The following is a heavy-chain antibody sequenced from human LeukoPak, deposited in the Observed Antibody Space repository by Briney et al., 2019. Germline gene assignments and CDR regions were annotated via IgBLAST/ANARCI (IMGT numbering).Heavy chain of an antibody. CDR2: IIPIFGTA. CDR1: GGTFSSYA. Sequence: SVKVSCKASGGTFSSYAISWVRQAPGQGLEWMGGIIPIFGTANYAQKFQGRVTITADESTSTAYMELSSLRSEDTAVYYCGRDREEPAAFGAFDIWGQGTMVTVSS. V-gene: IGHV1-69*13. CDR3: GRDREEPAAFGAFDI. J-gene: IGHJ3*02. D-gene: IGHD1-14*01.